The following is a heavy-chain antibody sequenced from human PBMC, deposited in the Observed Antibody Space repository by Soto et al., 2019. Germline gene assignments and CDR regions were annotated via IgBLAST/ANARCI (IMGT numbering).Heavy chain of an antibody. CDR2: IYYSGST. V-gene: IGHV4-30-4*01. CDR3: ARTGDSSGYYYEY. J-gene: IGHJ4*02. D-gene: IGHD3-22*01. Sequence: SETLSLTCTVSGGSISSGDYYWSWIRQPPGKGMEWIGYIYYSGSTCYNPSLKSRVTISVDTSKNQFSLKLSSVTAADTAVYYCARTGDSSGYYYEYWGQGTLVTVSS. CDR1: GGSISSGDYY.